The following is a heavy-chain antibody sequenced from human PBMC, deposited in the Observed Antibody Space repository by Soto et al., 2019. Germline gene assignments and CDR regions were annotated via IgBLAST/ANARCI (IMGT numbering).Heavy chain of an antibody. CDR3: ARDWSYSGFEDF. J-gene: IGHJ4*02. CDR2: IKQDGTEI. V-gene: IGHV3-7*03. Sequence: GGSLRLSCVASGFTFSSYWMSWVRQAPGGGLEWVANIKQDGTEIHYVESVKGRFTIFRDNAKKSPYLQMNSLRVEDTAVYYCARDWSYSGFEDFWGQGTLVTVSS. CDR1: GFTFSSYW. D-gene: IGHD5-12*01.